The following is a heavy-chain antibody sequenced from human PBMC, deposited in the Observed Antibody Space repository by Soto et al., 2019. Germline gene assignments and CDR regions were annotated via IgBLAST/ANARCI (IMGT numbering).Heavy chain of an antibody. D-gene: IGHD3-16*01. V-gene: IGHV3-21*01. Sequence: AGGSLRLSCAASGFTFSSYSMNWVRQAPGKGLEWVSSISSSSSYIYYADSVKGRFTISRDNAKNSLYLQMNSLRAEDTAVYYCARGPRGSVDYWGQGTLVTVSS. CDR2: ISSSSSYI. CDR1: GFTFSSYS. J-gene: IGHJ4*02. CDR3: ARGPRGSVDY.